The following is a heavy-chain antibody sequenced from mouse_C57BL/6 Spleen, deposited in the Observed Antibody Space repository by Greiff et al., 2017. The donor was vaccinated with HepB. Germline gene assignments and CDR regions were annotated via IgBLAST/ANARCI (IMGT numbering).Heavy chain of an antibody. CDR1: GISITTGNYR. D-gene: IGHD2-4*01. Sequence: EVQLQQSGPGLVKPSQTVFLTCTVTGISITTGNYRWSWIRQFPGNKLEWIGYIYYSGTITYNPSLTSRTTITRDTPKNQFFLEMNSLTAEDTATYYCARVYYDDGDWYFDVWGTGTTVTVSS. V-gene: IGHV3-5*01. CDR3: ARVYYDDGDWYFDV. CDR2: IYYSGTI. J-gene: IGHJ1*03.